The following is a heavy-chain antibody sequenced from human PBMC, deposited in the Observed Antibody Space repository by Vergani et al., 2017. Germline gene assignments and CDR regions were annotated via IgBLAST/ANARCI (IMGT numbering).Heavy chain of an antibody. CDR1: GFTFSDYY. Sequence: QVQLVESGGGLVKPGGSLRLSCAASGFTFSDYYMSWIRQAPGKGLEWVSYISSSSSYTNYADSVQGRFTISRDNAKNSLYLQMNSLRAEDTAVYYCAREEWGAAGTYAFDIWGQGTMVTVSS. CDR2: ISSSSSYT. D-gene: IGHD6-13*01. V-gene: IGHV3-11*05. CDR3: AREEWGAAGTYAFDI. J-gene: IGHJ3*02.